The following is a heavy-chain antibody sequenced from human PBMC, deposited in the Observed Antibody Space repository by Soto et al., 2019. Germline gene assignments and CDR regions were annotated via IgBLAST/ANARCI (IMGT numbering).Heavy chain of an antibody. CDR2: ISYDGSNK. Sequence: GGSLRLSCAASGFTFSSYAMHWVRQAPGKGLEWVAVISYDGSNKYYADSVKGRSTISRDNSKNTLYLQMNSLRAEDTAVYYCARGIRYFDWLLDYFDYWGQGTLVTVSS. CDR3: ARGIRYFDWLLDYFDY. CDR1: GFTFSSYA. V-gene: IGHV3-30-3*01. J-gene: IGHJ4*02. D-gene: IGHD3-9*01.